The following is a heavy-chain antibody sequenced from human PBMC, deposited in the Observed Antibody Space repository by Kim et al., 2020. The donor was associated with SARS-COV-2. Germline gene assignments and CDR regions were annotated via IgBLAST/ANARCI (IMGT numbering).Heavy chain of an antibody. CDR2: ISYDGSNK. D-gene: IGHD3-10*01. J-gene: IGHJ4*02. CDR3: AKDHYYGSGSYYNVIPEFDY. Sequence: GGSLRLSCAASGFTFSSYGMHWVRQAPGKGLEWVAVISYDGSNKYYADSVKGRFTISRDNSKNTLYLQMNSLRAEDTAVYYCAKDHYYGSGSYYNVIPEFDYWGQGTLVTLSS. V-gene: IGHV3-30*18. CDR1: GFTFSSYG.